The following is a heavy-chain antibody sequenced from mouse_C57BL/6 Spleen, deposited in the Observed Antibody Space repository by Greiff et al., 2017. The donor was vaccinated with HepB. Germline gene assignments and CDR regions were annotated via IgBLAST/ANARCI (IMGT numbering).Heavy chain of an antibody. J-gene: IGHJ2*01. D-gene: IGHD2-4*01. V-gene: IGHV1-82*01. Sequence: QVQLKESGPELVKPGASVKISCKASGYAFSSSWMNWVKQRPGKGLEWIGRIYPGDGDTNYNGKFKGKATLTADKSSSTAYMQLSSLTSEDSAVYFCAREDDYDGVFDYWGQGTTLTVSS. CDR1: GYAFSSSW. CDR3: AREDDYDGVFDY. CDR2: IYPGDGDT.